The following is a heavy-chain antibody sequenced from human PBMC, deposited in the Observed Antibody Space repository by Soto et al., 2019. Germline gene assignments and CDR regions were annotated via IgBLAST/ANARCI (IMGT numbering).Heavy chain of an antibody. D-gene: IGHD6-13*01. Sequence: QVQLVQSGAEVKKPGASVKVSCRTSGYTFTHYYIHWVRQAPGQGVEWLGIINPASGSTNYAQKFQGRVTLTMDTSTTTDYMELSGLRAEDTAIFYCARDLAAGDHWGQGTLVTVSS. CDR2: INPASGST. CDR3: ARDLAAGDH. J-gene: IGHJ4*02. V-gene: IGHV1-46*01. CDR1: GYTFTHYY.